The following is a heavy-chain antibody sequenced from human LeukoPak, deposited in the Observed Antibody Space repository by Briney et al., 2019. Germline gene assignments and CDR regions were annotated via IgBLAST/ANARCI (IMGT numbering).Heavy chain of an antibody. J-gene: IGHJ6*03. D-gene: IGHD6-13*01. CDR1: GFTFSSYE. Sequence: GGSLRLSCAASGFTFSSYEMNWDRQAPGKGLEWVSYISSSGSTIYYADSVKGRFTISRDNAKNSLYLQMNSLRAEDTAVYYCATTLYSSSWLSAYYYYYYMDVWGKGTTVTVSS. CDR3: ATTLYSSSWLSAYYYYYYMDV. V-gene: IGHV3-48*03. CDR2: ISSSGSTI.